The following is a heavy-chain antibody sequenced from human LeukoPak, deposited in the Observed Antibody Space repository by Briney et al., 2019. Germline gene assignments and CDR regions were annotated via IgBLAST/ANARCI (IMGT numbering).Heavy chain of an antibody. J-gene: IGHJ4*02. CDR2: INAGNGNT. CDR1: GYTFTSYA. V-gene: IGHV1-3*01. Sequence: GASVKVSCKASGYTFTSYAMHWVRQAPGQRGEWMGWINAGNGNTKYSQKFQGRVTITRDTSASTAYMELSSLRSEDTAVYYCARDQGEYGDYVTFWDYWGQGTLVTVSS. D-gene: IGHD4-17*01. CDR3: ARDQGEYGDYVTFWDY.